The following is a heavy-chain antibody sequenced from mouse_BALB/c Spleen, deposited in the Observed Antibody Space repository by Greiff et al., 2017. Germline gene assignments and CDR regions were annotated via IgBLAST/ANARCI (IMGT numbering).Heavy chain of an antibody. CDR1: GYAFSSYW. D-gene: IGHD3-2*02. J-gene: IGHJ4*01. V-gene: IGHV1-80*01. CDR2: IYPGDGDT. CDR3: ARSGPGYYAMDY. Sequence: LQESGAELVRPGSSVKISCKASGYAFSSYWMNWVKQRPGQGLEWIGQIYPGDGDTNYNGKFKGKATLTADKSSSTAYMQLSSLTSEDSAVYFCARSGPGYYAMDYWGQGTSVTVSS.